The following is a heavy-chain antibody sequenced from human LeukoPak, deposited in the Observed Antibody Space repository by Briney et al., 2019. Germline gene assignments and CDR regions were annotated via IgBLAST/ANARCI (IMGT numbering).Heavy chain of an antibody. Sequence: GGSLRLSCAASGFIFSISDMHWVRQAPGKGLQWVAFISYDGSKKHCADSVQGRCTISRDNSKNTLSRQLNSLRPDDTAVFYCSQGLLSWGQGTLLTVAA. CDR3: SQGLLS. V-gene: IGHV3-30*02. J-gene: IGHJ5*02. CDR2: ISYDGSKK. CDR1: GFIFSISD.